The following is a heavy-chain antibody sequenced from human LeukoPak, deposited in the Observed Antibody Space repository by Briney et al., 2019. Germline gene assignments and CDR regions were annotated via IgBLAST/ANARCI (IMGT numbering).Heavy chain of an antibody. D-gene: IGHD6-19*01. J-gene: IGHJ5*02. V-gene: IGHV3-23*01. CDR1: GFTFSDYA. CDR2: IEASGGAT. CDR3: AKGSGSGWSGWFAP. Sequence: GGSLRLSCAASGFTFSDYAMYWVRQAPGKGLEWVSSIEASGGATYYADSVKGRFTISRDNSKNTFYLQMNSLRAEDTAVYYCAKGSGSGWSGWFAPWGQGTLVTVSS.